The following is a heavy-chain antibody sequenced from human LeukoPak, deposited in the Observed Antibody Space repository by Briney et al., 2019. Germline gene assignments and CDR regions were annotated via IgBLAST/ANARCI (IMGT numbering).Heavy chain of an antibody. V-gene: IGHV3-7*01. Sequence: PGGSLRLSCAASGFSFNNYWMTWVRQAPGKGLEWVANIKEDGSEKNYVDSAEGRFTISRDNAQNSLYLQMNSLRAEDSAVYYCATEGIPGRVFRGVIDYWGQGILVTVSS. CDR2: IKEDGSEK. D-gene: IGHD3-10*01. CDR1: GFSFNNYW. J-gene: IGHJ4*02. CDR3: ATEGIPGRVFRGVIDY.